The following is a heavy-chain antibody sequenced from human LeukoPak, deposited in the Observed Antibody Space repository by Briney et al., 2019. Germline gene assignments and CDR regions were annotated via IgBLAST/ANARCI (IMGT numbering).Heavy chain of an antibody. CDR1: GFTFDDYG. CDR2: ISSSSSYI. CDR3: ARVFAAGLPFDY. D-gene: IGHD3-3*01. Sequence: GGSLRLSCATSGFTFDDYGMSWVRQAPGKGLEWVSSISSSSSYIYYADSVKGRFTISRDNAKNSLYLQMNSLRAEDTAVYYCARVFAAGLPFDYWGQGTLVTVSS. V-gene: IGHV3-21*01. J-gene: IGHJ4*02.